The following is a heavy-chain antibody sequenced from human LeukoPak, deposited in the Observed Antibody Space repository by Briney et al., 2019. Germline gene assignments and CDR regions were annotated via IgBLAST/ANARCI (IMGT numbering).Heavy chain of an antibody. Sequence: PGGSLRLSCAASGFTVSSNYMSWVRQAPGKRLEWVSVIYSGGSTYYADSVKGRFTISRDNSKNTLYLQMNSLRAEDTAVYYCARDPLTLGYCSSTSCYEAAMWGQGTLVTVSS. CDR3: ARDPLTLGYCSSTSCYEAAM. V-gene: IGHV3-53*01. J-gene: IGHJ4*02. CDR1: GFTVSSNY. CDR2: IYSGGST. D-gene: IGHD2-2*01.